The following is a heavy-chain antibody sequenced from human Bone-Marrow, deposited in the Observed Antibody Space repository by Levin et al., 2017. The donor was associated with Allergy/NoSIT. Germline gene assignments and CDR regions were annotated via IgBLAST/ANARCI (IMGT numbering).Heavy chain of an antibody. CDR2: ISWNSGSI. Sequence: LAGGSLRLSCAASGFTFDDYAMHWVRQAPGKGLEWVSGISWNSGSIGYADSVKGRFTISRDNAKNSLYLQMNSLRAEDTALYYCARDSQGSGWYGGGFDYWGQGTLVTVSS. J-gene: IGHJ4*02. V-gene: IGHV3-9*01. CDR3: ARDSQGSGWYGGGFDY. CDR1: GFTFDDYA. D-gene: IGHD6-19*01.